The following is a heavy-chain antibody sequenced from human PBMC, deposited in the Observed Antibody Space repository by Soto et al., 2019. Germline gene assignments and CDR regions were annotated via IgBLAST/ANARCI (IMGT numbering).Heavy chain of an antibody. D-gene: IGHD5-18*01. CDR3: ARGGRIVDTGIGYYYYHAMDV. CDR2: FNPTGDTA. CDR1: GYTFTSYY. J-gene: IGHJ6*02. Sequence: ASVKVSCKASGYTFTSYYIHWVRHAPGQGLEWMGIFNPTGDTASYAQKLQGRVTMTRDTSTGTAYMELGSLRSEDTAVYYCARGGRIVDTGIGYYYYHAMDVWGQGTTVTVSS. V-gene: IGHV1-46*01.